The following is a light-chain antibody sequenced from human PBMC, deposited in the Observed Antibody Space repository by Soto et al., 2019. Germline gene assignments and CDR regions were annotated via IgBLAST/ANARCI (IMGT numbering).Light chain of an antibody. CDR3: QQYNVWPLT. V-gene: IGKV3-15*01. Sequence: IVMTQSPVTLSVSPGDRATLSCRARQSVNSNLAWYQQKPGQTPKLLIYVASTRATGIPARFSGSGSGTEFTLTISSLQSEDFAVYYCQQYNVWPLTFGGGTKVEFK. J-gene: IGKJ4*01. CDR1: QSVNSN. CDR2: VAS.